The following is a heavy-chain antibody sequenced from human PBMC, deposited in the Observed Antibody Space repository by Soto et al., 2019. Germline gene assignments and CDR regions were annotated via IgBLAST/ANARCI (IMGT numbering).Heavy chain of an antibody. CDR2: INWNGAYS. CDR1: GFKFDDYA. J-gene: IGHJ3*01. D-gene: IGHD6-19*01. V-gene: IGHV3-9*01. Sequence: EVQLVESGGNLARPGESLRLSCAASGFKFDDYAFHWVRQVPGKGTEWVSGINWNGAYSGYADSVKGRFTISRDNAGKSVYLQMASLRPEDTALYYCARVHSSGWYVEPDDAWGQGTMVTVSS. CDR3: ARVHSSGWYVEPDDA.